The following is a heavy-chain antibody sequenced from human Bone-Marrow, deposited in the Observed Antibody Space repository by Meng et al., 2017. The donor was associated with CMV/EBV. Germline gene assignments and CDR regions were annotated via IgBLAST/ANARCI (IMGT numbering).Heavy chain of an antibody. CDR1: GYTFTSYG. CDR2: ISAYNGNT. V-gene: IGHV1-18*01. J-gene: IGHJ1*01. CDR3: ARGPTEWLGHEVEYFQH. Sequence: ASVKVSCKASGYTFTSYGISWVRQAPGQGPEWMGWISAYNGNTNYAQKLQGRVTMTTDTSTSTAYMELRSLRYDDTAVYYCARGPTEWLGHEVEYFQHWGQGTLVTVSS. D-gene: IGHD3-3*01.